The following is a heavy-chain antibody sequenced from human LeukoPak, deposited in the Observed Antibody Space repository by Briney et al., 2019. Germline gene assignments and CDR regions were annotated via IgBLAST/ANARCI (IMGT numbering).Heavy chain of an antibody. D-gene: IGHD5-12*01. Sequence: GSSVKVSCKASGGTFSSYAISWVRQAPGQGLGWMGGIIPIFGTANYAQKFQGRVTITTDESTSTAYMELSSLRSEDTAVYYCARSLASGYDYNWFDPWGQGTLVTVSS. V-gene: IGHV1-69*05. CDR3: ARSLASGYDYNWFDP. CDR1: GGTFSSYA. CDR2: IIPIFGTA. J-gene: IGHJ5*02.